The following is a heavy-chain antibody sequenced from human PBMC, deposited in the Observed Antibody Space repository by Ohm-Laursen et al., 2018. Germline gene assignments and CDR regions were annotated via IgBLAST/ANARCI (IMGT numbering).Heavy chain of an antibody. CDR1: GFTFSDYY. D-gene: IGHD2/OR15-2a*01. CDR3: ARDPTFHAFDI. CDR2: ISSSGSTI. J-gene: IGHJ3*02. V-gene: IGHV3-11*04. Sequence: SLRLSCTASGFTFSDYYMSWIRQAPGQGLEWVSYISSSGSTIYYADSVKGRFTISRDNAKNSLYLQINSLKGEDTAVYFCARDPTFHAFDIWGQGTMVTVSS.